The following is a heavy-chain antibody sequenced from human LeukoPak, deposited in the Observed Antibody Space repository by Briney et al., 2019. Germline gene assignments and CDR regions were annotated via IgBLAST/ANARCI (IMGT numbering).Heavy chain of an antibody. CDR3: ARASIVVVPAALFDY. CDR2: INHSGST. J-gene: IGHJ4*02. Sequence: SETLSLTCAVYGGSFSGYYWSWIRQPPGEGLEWIGEINHSGSTNYNPSLKSRVTISVDTSKNQFSLKLSSVTAADTAVYYCARASIVVVPAALFDYRGQGTLVTVSS. CDR1: GGSFSGYY. V-gene: IGHV4-34*01. D-gene: IGHD2-2*01.